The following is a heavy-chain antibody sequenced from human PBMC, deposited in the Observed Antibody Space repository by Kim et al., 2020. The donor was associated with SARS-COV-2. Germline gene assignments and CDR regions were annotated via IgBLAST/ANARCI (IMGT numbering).Heavy chain of an antibody. CDR2: ISYDGSNK. J-gene: IGHJ6*02. CDR1: GFTFSSYG. Sequence: GGSLRLSCAASGFTFSSYGMHWVRQAPGKGLEWVAVISYDGSNKYYADSVKGRFTISRDNSKNTLYLQMNSLRAEDTAVYYCAKAKQWLDLYYYYGMDVCGQGTTVTV. D-gene: IGHD6-19*01. CDR3: AKAKQWLDLYYYYGMDV. V-gene: IGHV3-30*18.